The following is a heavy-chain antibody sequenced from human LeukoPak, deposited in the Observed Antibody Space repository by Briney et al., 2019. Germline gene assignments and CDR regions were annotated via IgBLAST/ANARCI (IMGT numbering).Heavy chain of an antibody. CDR3: ARDTLEYSNSSDALDI. Sequence: PGGSLRLSCAASGFTFSAYEMNWVRQAPGKGLEWVSYIGSSGSTVYYADSVKGRFTISRDNAKNSLYMQMESLRDEDTAIYYCARDTLEYSNSSDALDIWGQGTMVTVSS. D-gene: IGHD4-23*01. CDR1: GFTFSAYE. V-gene: IGHV3-48*03. J-gene: IGHJ3*02. CDR2: IGSSGSTV.